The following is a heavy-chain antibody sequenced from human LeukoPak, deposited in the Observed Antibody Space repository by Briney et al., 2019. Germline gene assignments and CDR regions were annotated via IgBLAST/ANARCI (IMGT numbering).Heavy chain of an antibody. V-gene: IGHV3-33*01. CDR2: IWYDGSNK. D-gene: IGHD3-10*01. J-gene: IGHJ4*02. Sequence: SGGSLRLSCAASGFIFSGYGMHWVRQARGKGLEWVAVIWYDGSNKDYGDSVKGRFTISRDNSKNTLYLQMNSLRAEDTAVYYCARDLGGRSGSFDYWGQGTLVTVSS. CDR3: ARDLGGRSGSFDY. CDR1: GFIFSGYG.